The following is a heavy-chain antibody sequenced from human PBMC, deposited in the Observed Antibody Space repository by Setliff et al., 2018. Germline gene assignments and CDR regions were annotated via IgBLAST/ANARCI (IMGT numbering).Heavy chain of an antibody. CDR2: IWDDGVKK. CDR1: GFTFSTYR. V-gene: IGHV3-33*08. Sequence: PGESLKISCAASGFTFSTYRMHWVRQAPGKGLEWVAVIWDDGVKKYHADSVKGRFTISRDNSKNTLYLQMNSRRPEDTAVYYCARTCSGSGCYAGLESWGQGTPVTVSS. D-gene: IGHD2-15*01. CDR3: ARTCSGSGCYAGLES. J-gene: IGHJ4*02.